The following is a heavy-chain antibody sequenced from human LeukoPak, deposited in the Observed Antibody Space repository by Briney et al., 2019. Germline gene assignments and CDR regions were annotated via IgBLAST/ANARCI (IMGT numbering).Heavy chain of an antibody. Sequence: GGSLRLSCAASGFTFSSYSMHWVRQAPGKGLEWVALIPYYGNNEYYADSVKGRFIISRDASKNTLYLQMNTLRAEDTAVYYCAKDSGGFNFHYWGQGTLVTVSS. J-gene: IGHJ4*02. CDR2: IPYYGNNE. D-gene: IGHD2-15*01. CDR1: GFTFSSYS. V-gene: IGHV3-30-3*01. CDR3: AKDSGGFNFHY.